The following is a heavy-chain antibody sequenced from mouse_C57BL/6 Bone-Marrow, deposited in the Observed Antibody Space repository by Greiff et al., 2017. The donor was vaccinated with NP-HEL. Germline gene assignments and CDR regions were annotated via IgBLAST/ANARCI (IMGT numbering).Heavy chain of an antibody. J-gene: IGHJ4*01. V-gene: IGHV5-16*01. Sequence: EVMLVESEGGLVQPGSSMKLSCTASGFTFSDYYMAWVRQVPEKGLEWVANINYDGSSTYYLDSLKSRFIFSRDNAKNILYMQLSSLKSEDPATYYCAREGGLRRRTYAMDYWGQGTSVTVSS. D-gene: IGHD2-4*01. CDR2: INYDGSST. CDR1: GFTFSDYY. CDR3: AREGGLRRRTYAMDY.